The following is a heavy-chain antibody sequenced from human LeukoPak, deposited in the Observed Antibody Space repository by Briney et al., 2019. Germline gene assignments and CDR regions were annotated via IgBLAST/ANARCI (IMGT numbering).Heavy chain of an antibody. J-gene: IGHJ4*02. D-gene: IGHD6-13*01. CDR2: ISYDGSNK. Sequence: GGSLRLACAASGFTFSSYAMHWVRQVPGKGLEWVAVISYDGSNKYYAGSVKGRFTISRDNSKNTLYLQMNSLRAEDTAVYYCARDGGAAAGIDYWGQGTLVTVSS. V-gene: IGHV3-30-3*01. CDR3: ARDGGAAAGIDY. CDR1: GFTFSSYA.